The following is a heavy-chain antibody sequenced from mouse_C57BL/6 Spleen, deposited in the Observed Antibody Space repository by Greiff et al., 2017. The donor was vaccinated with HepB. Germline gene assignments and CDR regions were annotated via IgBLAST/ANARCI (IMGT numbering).Heavy chain of an antibody. D-gene: IGHD2-1*01. J-gene: IGHJ2*01. CDR1: GYTFTDYE. Sequence: QVQLKHSGAELVRPGASVTLSCKASGYTFTDYEMHWVKQTPVHGLEWIGAIDPETGGTAYNQKFKGKAILTADKSSSTAYMELRSLTSEDSAVYYCYGNYLYWGQGTTLTVSS. V-gene: IGHV1-15*01. CDR3: YGNYLY. CDR2: IDPETGGT.